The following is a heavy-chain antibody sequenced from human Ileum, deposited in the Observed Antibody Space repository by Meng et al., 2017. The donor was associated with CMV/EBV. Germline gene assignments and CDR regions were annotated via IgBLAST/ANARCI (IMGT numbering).Heavy chain of an antibody. V-gene: IGHV3-7*01. CDR2: IKEDGSEK. Sequence: GGSLRLSCTTSGFIFSGRWMTWVRQAPGKGLEGVANIKEDGSEKNYVDSVKGRFTISRDNSNNLVHLQMSDLRAEDTSVYYCARWGGEGSTSGLDSWGQGTLVTVSS. CDR3: ARWGGEGSTSGLDS. J-gene: IGHJ4*02. CDR1: GFIFSGRW. D-gene: IGHD2/OR15-2a*01.